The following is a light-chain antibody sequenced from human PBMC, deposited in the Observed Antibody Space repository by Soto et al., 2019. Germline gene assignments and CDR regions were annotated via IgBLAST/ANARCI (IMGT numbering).Light chain of an antibody. Sequence: DIQMTQSPSTLSASVGDIVTITCRASQSISSWLAWYQQKPGKAPKLLIYDASSLESGVPSRFSGSGSGTEFTLTISSLQPDDFATYYCQQYNSYPLTFGQGTKVEIK. J-gene: IGKJ1*01. V-gene: IGKV1-5*01. CDR1: QSISSW. CDR3: QQYNSYPLT. CDR2: DAS.